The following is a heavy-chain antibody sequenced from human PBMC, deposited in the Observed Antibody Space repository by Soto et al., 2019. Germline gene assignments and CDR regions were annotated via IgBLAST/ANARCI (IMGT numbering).Heavy chain of an antibody. V-gene: IGHV3-30*18. CDR1: GFTFSSYG. CDR2: ISYDGSNK. CDR3: AKVPDYYYYYGMDV. J-gene: IGHJ6*02. Sequence: QVQLVESGGGVVQPGRSLRLSCAASGFTFSSYGMRWVRQAPGKGLEWVAVISYDGSNKYYADSVKGRFTISRDNSKNTLYLQMNSLRAEDTAVYYCAKVPDYYYYYGMDVWGQGTTVTVSS.